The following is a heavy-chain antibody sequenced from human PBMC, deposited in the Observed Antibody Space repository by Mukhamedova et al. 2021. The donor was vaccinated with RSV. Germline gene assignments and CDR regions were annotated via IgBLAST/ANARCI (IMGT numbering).Heavy chain of an antibody. CDR2: IRYDGSNK. CDR3: AKDPKAPTYSGSYSTXXYYMDV. Sequence: EWVAFIRYDGSNKYYADSVKGRFTISRDNSKNTLYLQMNSLRAEDAAVFFCAKDPKAPTYSGSYSTXXYYMDVWGKGTTVTVSS. D-gene: IGHD1-26*01. V-gene: IGHV3-30*02. J-gene: IGHJ6*03.